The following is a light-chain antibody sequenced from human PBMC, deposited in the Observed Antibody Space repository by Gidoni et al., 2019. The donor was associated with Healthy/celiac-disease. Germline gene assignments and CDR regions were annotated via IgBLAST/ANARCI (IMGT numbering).Light chain of an antibody. CDR2: GAS. CDR1: QSVSSY. Sequence: EIVMTQSPATLSVSPGERAPLSCRASQSVSSYLAWYQQKPGQAPRLLIYGASTRATGIPARFSGSGSGTEFTITISSLQSEDFAVYYCQQYNKWPPATFGQXTKVEIK. CDR3: QQYNKWPPAT. J-gene: IGKJ1*01. V-gene: IGKV3-15*01.